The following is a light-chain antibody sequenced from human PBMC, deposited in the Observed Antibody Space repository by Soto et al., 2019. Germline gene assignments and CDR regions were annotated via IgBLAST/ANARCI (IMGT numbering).Light chain of an antibody. Sequence: DIVLTQSPAFLSLSPGDRATLSCRATESISIYLAWFQQKPGQAPRLLIYKGSKRAPGVPARFSGSGSETDFTLTIDSLEPEDFGVYYCRHRNNWPTVGPGTKVDIK. CDR3: RHRNNWPT. CDR1: ESISIY. CDR2: KGS. V-gene: IGKV3-11*01. J-gene: IGKJ3*01.